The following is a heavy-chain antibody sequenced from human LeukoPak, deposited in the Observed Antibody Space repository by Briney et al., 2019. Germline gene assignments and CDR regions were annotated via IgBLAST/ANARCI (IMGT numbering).Heavy chain of an antibody. D-gene: IGHD4-17*01. V-gene: IGHV4-30-2*01. Sequence: PSETLSLTCAVSGGSISSGGYSWSWIRQPPGKGLEWIGYIYHSGSTYYNPSLKSRVTISVDRSKNQFSLKLSSVTAADTAVYYCARGYGDYGDNWFDPWGQGTLVTVAS. CDR1: GGSISSGGYS. CDR2: IYHSGST. J-gene: IGHJ5*02. CDR3: ARGYGDYGDNWFDP.